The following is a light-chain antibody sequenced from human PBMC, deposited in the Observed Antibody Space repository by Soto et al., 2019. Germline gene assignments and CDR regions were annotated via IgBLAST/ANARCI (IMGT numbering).Light chain of an antibody. V-gene: IGLV1-40*01. Sequence: QSVLTQPPSVSGAPGQRVTISCTGSSSNIGAGYDVHWYQQLPGTAPKLLIYGNSNRPSGVPDRFSGSKSGTSAFLAITGLQAEDEADYYCQSYYSSLSGYVFGTGTKVTVL. CDR3: QSYYSSLSGYV. CDR2: GNS. J-gene: IGLJ1*01. CDR1: SSNIGAGYD.